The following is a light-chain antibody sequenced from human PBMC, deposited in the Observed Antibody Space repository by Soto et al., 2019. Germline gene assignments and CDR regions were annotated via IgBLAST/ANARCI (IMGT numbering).Light chain of an antibody. CDR1: QSVSSN. CDR2: GAS. V-gene: IGKV3-15*01. Sequence: EIVMTQSPATLSVSPGERATLSCRASQSVSSNLAWYQQKPGQAPRLLICGASTRSTGIPARFSGSGSGTEFTLTISSLQSEDFAVYYCQQYNNWLRTFGQGTKVEI. CDR3: QQYNNWLRT. J-gene: IGKJ1*01.